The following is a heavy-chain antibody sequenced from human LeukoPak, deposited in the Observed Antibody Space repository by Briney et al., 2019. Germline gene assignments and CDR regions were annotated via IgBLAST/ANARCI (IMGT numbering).Heavy chain of an antibody. CDR3: ARLVAPYYYYMDV. J-gene: IGHJ6*03. D-gene: IGHD2-8*02. CDR1: GYTFTSYG. V-gene: IGHV1-69*06. Sequence: SVKVSCKASGYTFTSYGISWVRQAPGQGLEWMGGIIPIFGTANYAQKFQGRVTITADTSTSTAYMELRSLRSDDTAVYYCARLVAPYYYYMDVWGKGTTVTISS. CDR2: IIPIFGTA.